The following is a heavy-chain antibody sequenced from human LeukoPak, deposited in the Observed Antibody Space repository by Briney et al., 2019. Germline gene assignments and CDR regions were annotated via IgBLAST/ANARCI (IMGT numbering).Heavy chain of an antibody. Sequence: SETLSLTCAVYGGSFSGYYWSWIRQPPGKGLEWLGEINHSGSTNYNPSLKSRVNISVDTSKNQFSLKLSSVTAADTAVYYCARARKFYCSSTSCSNYFDYWGQGTLVTVSS. CDR2: INHSGST. J-gene: IGHJ4*02. V-gene: IGHV4-34*01. CDR3: ARARKFYCSSTSCSNYFDY. D-gene: IGHD2-2*01. CDR1: GGSFSGYY.